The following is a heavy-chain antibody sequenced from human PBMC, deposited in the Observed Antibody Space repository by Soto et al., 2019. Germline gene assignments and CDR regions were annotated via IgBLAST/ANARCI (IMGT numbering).Heavy chain of an antibody. D-gene: IGHD3-16*02. J-gene: IGHJ4*02. V-gene: IGHV3-49*03. CDR2: IRSKAYGGTK. Sequence: SLRRPRTPSGLTVLDYDMSCFPHAPGKGLEWVGFIRSKAYGGTKEYAASVKGRFTISRDDSKSIAYLQMNSLKTEDTALYYCTRVLYDYVWGSYRYEYWGQG. CDR3: TRVLYDYVWGSYRYEY. CDR1: GLTVLDYD.